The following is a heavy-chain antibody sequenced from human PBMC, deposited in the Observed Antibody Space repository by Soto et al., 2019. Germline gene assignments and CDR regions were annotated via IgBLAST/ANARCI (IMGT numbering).Heavy chain of an antibody. Sequence: QVPLVQSGAEVKKPGASVKVSCKASGYTFTSYDINWVRQATGQGLEWMGWMNPNSGNTGYAQKFQGRVTMTRNTSISTAYMELSSLRSEDTAVYYCARFVPAYDFWSGYLDAFDIWGQGTMVTVSS. CDR2: MNPNSGNT. CDR3: ARFVPAYDFWSGYLDAFDI. D-gene: IGHD3-3*01. V-gene: IGHV1-8*01. CDR1: GYTFTSYD. J-gene: IGHJ3*02.